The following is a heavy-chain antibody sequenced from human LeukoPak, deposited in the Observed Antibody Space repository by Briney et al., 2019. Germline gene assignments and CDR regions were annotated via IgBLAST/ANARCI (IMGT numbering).Heavy chain of an antibody. CDR3: ARDTAGQWLVSGAFDI. J-gene: IGHJ3*02. CDR2: IYYSGST. Sequence: SETLSLTCTVSGGSISSSSYYWGWIRQPPGKGLEWIGSIYYSGSTYYNPSLKSRVTISVDTSKNQFSLKLSSVTAADTAVYYCARDTAGQWLVSGAFDIWGQGTMVTVSS. D-gene: IGHD6-19*01. V-gene: IGHV4-39*07. CDR1: GGSISSSSYY.